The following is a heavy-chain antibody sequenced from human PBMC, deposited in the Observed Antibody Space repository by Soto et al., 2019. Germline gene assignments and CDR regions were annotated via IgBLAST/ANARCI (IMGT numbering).Heavy chain of an antibody. J-gene: IGHJ4*02. D-gene: IGHD5-12*01. Sequence: SETLSLTCTVSGGSIISYYWSWIRQPPGKGLEWIGYIYYSGSTNYNPSLKSRVTISVDTSKNQFSLKLSSVPAADTAVYYCARLDSGWAEYYFDYWGQGTLVTVSS. CDR2: IYYSGST. CDR1: GGSIISYY. V-gene: IGHV4-59*01. CDR3: ARLDSGWAEYYFDY.